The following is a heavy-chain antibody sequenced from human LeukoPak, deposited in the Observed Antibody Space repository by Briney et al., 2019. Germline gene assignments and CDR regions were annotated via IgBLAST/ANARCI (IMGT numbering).Heavy chain of an antibody. J-gene: IGHJ4*02. V-gene: IGHV1-2*02. D-gene: IGHD5-24*01. CDR3: AREATIDGHYYFDY. CDR2: INPNSGGT. Sequence: ASVKVSCKASGYTFTGYYMHWVRQAPGQGLEWMGWINPNSGGTNYAQKFQGRVTMTRDTSISTAYMELSRLRSDDTAVYYCAREATIDGHYYFDYWGQGTLVTVSS. CDR1: GYTFTGYY.